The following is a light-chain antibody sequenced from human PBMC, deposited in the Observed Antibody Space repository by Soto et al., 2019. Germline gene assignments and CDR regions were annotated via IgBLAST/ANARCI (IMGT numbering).Light chain of an antibody. V-gene: IGLV2-8*01. CDR3: SSYAATNNYV. Sequence: QSALTQPPSASGSPGQPVTISCTGTGSDVGGYNFVSWYQQHPGKAPQLIIYEVTKRPSGVPDRFSGSKSGNTASLTVSGLQTEDEADYYCSSYAATNNYVFGSGTKVTVL. J-gene: IGLJ1*01. CDR2: EVT. CDR1: GSDVGGYNF.